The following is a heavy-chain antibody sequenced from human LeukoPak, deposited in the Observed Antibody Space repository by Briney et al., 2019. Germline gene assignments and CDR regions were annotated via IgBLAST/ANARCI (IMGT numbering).Heavy chain of an antibody. CDR2: IYYSGST. CDR3: ARARYSGSYAAYFDY. J-gene: IGHJ4*02. CDR1: GGSISSYY. D-gene: IGHD1-26*01. Sequence: SETLSLTCTVSGGSISSYYWNWIRQPPGKGLEWIGYIYYSGSTNYNPSLKSRVTISVDTSKNQFSLKLSSVTAADTAVYYCARARYSGSYAAYFDYWGQGTLVTVSS. V-gene: IGHV4-59*01.